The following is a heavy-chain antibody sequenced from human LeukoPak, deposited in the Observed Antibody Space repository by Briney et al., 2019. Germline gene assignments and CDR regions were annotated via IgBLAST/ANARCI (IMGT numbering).Heavy chain of an antibody. J-gene: IGHJ5*02. CDR1: GYTFTGYS. D-gene: IGHD2-15*01. V-gene: IGHV1-2*06. Sequence: GASVKVSCKASGYTFTGYSMHWVRQAPGQGPEWMGRINPNSGGTNYAQKFQGRVTMTRDTSISTAYMELSRLRSDDTALYYCARPQCSGGSCSNWFDPWGQGTLVTVSS. CDR2: INPNSGGT. CDR3: ARPQCSGGSCSNWFDP.